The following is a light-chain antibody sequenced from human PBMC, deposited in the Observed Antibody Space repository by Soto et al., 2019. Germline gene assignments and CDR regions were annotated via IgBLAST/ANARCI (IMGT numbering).Light chain of an antibody. CDR2: GAS. V-gene: IGKV3-20*01. CDR3: QQYGSSIT. Sequence: EGMIMDSPGTRSLSPGERATLSCRASQSVSSSYLAWYQQKPGQAPRLLIYGASSRATGIPDRFSGSGSGTDFTLTINRLEPEDFAVYYCQQYGSSITCGQGTRLEIK. CDR1: QSVSSSY. J-gene: IGKJ5*01.